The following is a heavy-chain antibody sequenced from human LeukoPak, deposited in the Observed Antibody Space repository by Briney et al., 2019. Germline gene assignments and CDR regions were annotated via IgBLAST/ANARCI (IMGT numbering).Heavy chain of an antibody. J-gene: IGHJ4*02. CDR3: ARDRDWVTDY. CDR2: IKEDGGDK. Sequence: GGSLRLSCAASGFTFSRYWMSWVRQAPGKGLEWVANIKEDGGDKYYVDSMEGRFTVSRDNAKNSLYLQMNSLRAEDTAVYYCARDRDWVTDYWGQGTLVTVSS. V-gene: IGHV3-7*05. D-gene: IGHD3-9*01. CDR1: GFTFSRYW.